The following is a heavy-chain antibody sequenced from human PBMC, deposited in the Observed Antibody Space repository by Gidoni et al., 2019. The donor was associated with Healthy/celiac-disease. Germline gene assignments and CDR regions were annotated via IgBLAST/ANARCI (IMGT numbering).Heavy chain of an antibody. CDR2: IYHSGST. CDR1: GGPISSGGYS. Sequence: QLQLQESGSGLVTPSQALSLTSAVSGGPISSGGYSWSWIRQPPGKGLEWIGYIYHSGSTYYNPSLKSRVTISVDRSKNQFSLKLSSVTAADTAVYYCARSLSSSYFDYWGQGTLVTVSS. J-gene: IGHJ4*02. V-gene: IGHV4-30-2*01. CDR3: ARSLSSSYFDY. D-gene: IGHD6-6*01.